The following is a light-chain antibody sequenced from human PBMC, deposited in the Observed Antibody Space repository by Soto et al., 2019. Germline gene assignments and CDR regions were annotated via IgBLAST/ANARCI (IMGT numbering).Light chain of an antibody. CDR1: QSINKW. J-gene: IGKJ2*01. CDR3: QQYNIGYT. CDR2: DAA. Sequence: IQMTQSPSTLSASVGDRVTITCRASQSINKWVAWFQQKSGRAPKLLIYDAATLQSGVPSRFSGTGSGTDLSLTISSLQPEDFATYYCQQYNIGYTFGQGTRLDIK. V-gene: IGKV1-5*01.